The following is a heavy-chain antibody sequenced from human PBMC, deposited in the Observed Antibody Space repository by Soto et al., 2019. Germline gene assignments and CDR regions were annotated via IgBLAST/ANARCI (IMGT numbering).Heavy chain of an antibody. CDR3: ANAPSCSGGSCYHFDY. CDR1: GFTFSSYG. Sequence: QVQLVESGGGVVQPGRSLRLSCAASGFTFSSYGMHWVRQAPGKGLEWVAVISYDGSNKYYADSVKGRFSISRDNSKNTLYLQMNSLRAEDKAVYYCANAPSCSGGSCYHFDYWGQGTLVTVSS. V-gene: IGHV3-30*18. CDR2: ISYDGSNK. J-gene: IGHJ4*02. D-gene: IGHD2-15*01.